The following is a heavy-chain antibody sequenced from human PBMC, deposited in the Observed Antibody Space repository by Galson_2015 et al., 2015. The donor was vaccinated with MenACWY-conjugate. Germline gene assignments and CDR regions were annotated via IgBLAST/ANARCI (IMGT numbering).Heavy chain of an antibody. CDR3: AKADKQTCDGATCYYFDS. V-gene: IGHV3-23*01. CDR1: GFTFSTYA. Sequence: SLRLSCAASGFTFSTYAISWVRRAPGKGLEWVSTISGVIGTTYQADSVKGRFTISRDDSKNTLYLQMNNLRAEDTALYICAKADKQTCDGATCYYFDSWGQG. CDR2: ISGVIGTT. J-gene: IGHJ4*02. D-gene: IGHD2-15*01.